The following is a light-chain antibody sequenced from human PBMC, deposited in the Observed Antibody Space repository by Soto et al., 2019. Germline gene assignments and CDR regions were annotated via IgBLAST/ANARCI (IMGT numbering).Light chain of an antibody. CDR3: QQANSFPFI. Sequence: RSASCVSVAGGGRVTITCRASRDISTWLAWYQQKPGKAPKLLIYGASNLQSGVPSRFSVRGSGTDFTLTFSRLQPEDFGSYYCQQANSFPFIFAQGTKVDIK. CDR2: GAS. CDR1: RDISTW. J-gene: IGKJ2*01. V-gene: IGKV1D-12*01.